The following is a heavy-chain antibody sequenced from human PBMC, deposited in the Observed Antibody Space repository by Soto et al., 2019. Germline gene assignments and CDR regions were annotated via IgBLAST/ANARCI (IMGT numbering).Heavy chain of an antibody. D-gene: IGHD3-9*01. CDR2: ISSSSSYI. Sequence: EKGLECVSSISSSSSYIYYAESVKGRFTISRDNAKNSLYLKMNSLGAEDTAVYYCASFFFQAEDGIRDWPPVSAFLLNRSSDL. CDR3: ASFFFQAEDGIRDWPPVSAFLLNRSSDL. V-gene: IGHV3-21*01. J-gene: IGHJ2*01.